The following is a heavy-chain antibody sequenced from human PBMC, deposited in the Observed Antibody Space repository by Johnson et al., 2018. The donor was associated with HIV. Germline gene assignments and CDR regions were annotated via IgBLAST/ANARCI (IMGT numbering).Heavy chain of an antibody. J-gene: IGHJ3*02. CDR1: GFTFSNYG. V-gene: IGHV3-30*18. CDR3: AKVGPGNCGLWAGDAFDM. CDR2: IWYDGSNK. Sequence: QVLLVESGGGVVQPGRSLRLSCAASGFTFSNYGMHWVRQAPGKGLEWVAVIWYDGSNKYYADPVKGRFTIYRDNFKNTLYLQMNSLRAEDTAVYYCAKVGPGNCGLWAGDAFDMWGRGTKVTVSS. D-gene: IGHD2-21*01.